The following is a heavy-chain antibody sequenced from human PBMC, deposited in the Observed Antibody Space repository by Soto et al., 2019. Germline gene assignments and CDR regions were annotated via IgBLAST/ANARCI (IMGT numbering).Heavy chain of an antibody. CDR1: GYSFISYW. CDR3: ARPGYSSSWHY. D-gene: IGHD6-13*01. CDR2: IDPSDSYT. J-gene: IGHJ4*02. Sequence: HGQSLKISCKVSGYSFISYWISCVRQMPGKGLEWMGRIDPSDSYTNYSPSFQGHVTISADKSISTAYLQWSSLKASDTAMYYCARPGYSSSWHYWGQGTLVTVS. V-gene: IGHV5-10-1*01.